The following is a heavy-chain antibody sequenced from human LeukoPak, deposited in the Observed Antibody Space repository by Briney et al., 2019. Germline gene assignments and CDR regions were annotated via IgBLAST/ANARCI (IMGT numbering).Heavy chain of an antibody. CDR3: ARGSTMADDY. D-gene: IGHD5-24*01. CDR2: SRYSEST. CDR1: GASISNHY. J-gene: IGHJ4*02. V-gene: IGHV4-59*11. Sequence: PSETLSLTCTVSGASISNHYWNWIRQPPGKGLEWIGYSRYSESTNYNPSLKGRVTISVDTSKNQLSLTVNSVTAADTAVYYCARGSTMADDYWGQGILVTVSS.